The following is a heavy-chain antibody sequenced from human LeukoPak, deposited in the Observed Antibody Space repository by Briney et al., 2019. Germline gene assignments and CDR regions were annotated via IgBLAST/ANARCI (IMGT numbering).Heavy chain of an antibody. V-gene: IGHV1-8*01. Sequence: ASVKVSCKASGYTFTSYDINWVRQATGQGLEWMGWTNPNGGNTGYAQKFQGRVTMTRNTSISTAYMELSSLRSEDTAVYYCARRRFGVVNQFDPWGQGTLVTVSS. CDR3: ARRRFGVVNQFDP. CDR2: TNPNGGNT. D-gene: IGHD3-3*01. J-gene: IGHJ5*02. CDR1: GYTFTSYD.